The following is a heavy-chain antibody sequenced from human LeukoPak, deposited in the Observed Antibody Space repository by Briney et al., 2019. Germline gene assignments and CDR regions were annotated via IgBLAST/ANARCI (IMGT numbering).Heavy chain of an antibody. Sequence: GGSLRLSCAASGFTFSSYSMNWVRRAPGKGLEWVSSISSSSSYIYYADSVKGRFTISRDNAKNSLYLQMNSLRAEDTAVYYCARDLPPLYCSSTSCYGDYYYGMDVWGQGTTVTVSS. D-gene: IGHD2-2*01. CDR3: ARDLPPLYCSSTSCYGDYYYGMDV. CDR2: ISSSSSYI. V-gene: IGHV3-21*01. J-gene: IGHJ6*02. CDR1: GFTFSSYS.